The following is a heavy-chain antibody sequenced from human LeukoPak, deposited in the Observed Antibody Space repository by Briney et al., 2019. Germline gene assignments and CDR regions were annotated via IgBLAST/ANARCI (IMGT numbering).Heavy chain of an antibody. Sequence: SETLSLTCAVSGGSISSGGYSWSWIRQPPGKGLEWIGYIYTSGSTNYNPSLKSRVTISVDTSKNQFSLKLSSVTAADTAVYYCARLSGYSGYGVDYWGQGTLVTVSS. D-gene: IGHD5-12*01. CDR3: ARLSGYSGYGVDY. CDR1: GGSISSGGYS. V-gene: IGHV4-61*08. J-gene: IGHJ4*02. CDR2: IYTSGST.